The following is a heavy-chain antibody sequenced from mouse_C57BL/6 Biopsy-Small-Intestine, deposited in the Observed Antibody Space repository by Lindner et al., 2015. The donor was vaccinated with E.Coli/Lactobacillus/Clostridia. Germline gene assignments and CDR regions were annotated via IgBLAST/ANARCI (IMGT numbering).Heavy chain of an antibody. Sequence: VQLQESGPELVKPGASVKISCKASGYAFSSSWMNWVKERPGKGLEWIGRIYPGDGDSNYNGKFKGKATLTADKSSSTAYVQLSSLTSEDSAVYFCARFYYGNSGYFDYWGQGTTLTVSS. D-gene: IGHD2-1*01. V-gene: IGHV1-82*01. CDR3: ARFYYGNSGYFDY. CDR2: IYPGDGDS. CDR1: GYAFSSSW. J-gene: IGHJ2*01.